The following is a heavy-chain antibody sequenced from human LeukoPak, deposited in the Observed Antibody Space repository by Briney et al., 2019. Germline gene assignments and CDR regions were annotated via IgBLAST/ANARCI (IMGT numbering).Heavy chain of an antibody. J-gene: IGHJ4*02. CDR3: TRHQLGYSYGSPFGY. D-gene: IGHD5-18*01. Sequence: GGSLRLSCTGSGFTFGDYVMSWFRQAPGKGLEWVGFIRSKAYGGTTEYAASMKGRFSISRDDSKSIAYLQMNSLKTEDTAMYYCTRHQLGYSYGSPFGYWGQGTLVTVSS. CDR1: GFTFGDYV. CDR2: IRSKAYGGTT. V-gene: IGHV3-49*03.